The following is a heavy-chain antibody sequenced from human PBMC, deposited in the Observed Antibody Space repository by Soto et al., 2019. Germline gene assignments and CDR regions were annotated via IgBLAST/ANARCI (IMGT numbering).Heavy chain of an antibody. CDR2: IYPGDSDT. D-gene: IGHD1-1*01. J-gene: IGHJ5*02. CDR1: GYSFGFFW. Sequence: PGESLKISCKGSGYSFGFFWIGWVRQTSWKGLEYMGIIYPGDSDTKYNPSFQGQVTISVDKSINTAYLQWRSLKASDTANYYCGTLAFTLDRGRSDPCGPGTHVTVST. V-gene: IGHV5-51*01. CDR3: GTLAFTLDRGRSDP.